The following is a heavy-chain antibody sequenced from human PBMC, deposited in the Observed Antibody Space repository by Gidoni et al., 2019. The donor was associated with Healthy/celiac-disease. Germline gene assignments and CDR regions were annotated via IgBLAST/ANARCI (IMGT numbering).Heavy chain of an antibody. CDR3: ARSRRGWGGYYFDY. D-gene: IGHD3-16*01. CDR1: GGSFSGYY. Sequence: QVQLQQWGAGLLKPSETLSLTCAVYGGSFSGYYWSWIRQPPGKGLEWIGEINHSGSTNYNPSLKSRVTISVDTSKNQFSLKLSSVTAADTAVYYCARSRRGWGGYYFDYWGQGTLVTVSS. CDR2: INHSGST. J-gene: IGHJ4*02. V-gene: IGHV4-34*01.